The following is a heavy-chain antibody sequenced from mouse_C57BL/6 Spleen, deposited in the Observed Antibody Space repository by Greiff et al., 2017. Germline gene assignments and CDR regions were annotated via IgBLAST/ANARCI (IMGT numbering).Heavy chain of an antibody. Sequence: EVKLVESGPGLVKPSQSLSLTCSVTGYSITSGYYWNWIRQFPGNKLEWMGYISYDGSNNYNPSLKNRISITRDTSKNQFFLKLNSVTTEDTATYYCASENMVTTAPSYWGQGTSVTVSS. CDR2: ISYDGSN. D-gene: IGHD2-2*01. V-gene: IGHV3-6*01. CDR1: GYSITSGYY. J-gene: IGHJ4*01. CDR3: ASENMVTTAPSY.